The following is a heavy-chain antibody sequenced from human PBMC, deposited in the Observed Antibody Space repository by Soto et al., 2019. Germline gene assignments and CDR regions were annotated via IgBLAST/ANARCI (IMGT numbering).Heavy chain of an antibody. CDR3: ARGGSSSWYGYYFDY. CDR1: GGTFSSYT. CDR2: IIPILGIA. D-gene: IGHD6-13*01. J-gene: IGHJ4*02. V-gene: IGHV1-69*02. Sequence: SVKVSCKASGGTFSSYTISWVRQAPGQGLEWMGRIIPILGIANYAQKFQGRVTITADKSTSTAYMELSSLRSEDTAVYYCARGGSSSWYGYYFDYWGQGTLVTVSS.